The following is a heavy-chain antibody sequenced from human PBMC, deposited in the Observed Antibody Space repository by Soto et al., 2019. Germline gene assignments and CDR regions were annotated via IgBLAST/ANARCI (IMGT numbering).Heavy chain of an antibody. CDR1: GFTFNTYW. D-gene: IGHD6-19*01. Sequence: GGSLRLSCAASGFTFNTYWMTWVRQAPGQGLEWVANIKPDGSETYYLDSVKGRFTISRDSARDSVHLQMNVLRAEDTALYYCGRFGKXAAIDYWGRGTLVTVSS. CDR3: GRFGKXAAIDY. V-gene: IGHV3-7*01. J-gene: IGHJ4*02. CDR2: IKPDGSET.